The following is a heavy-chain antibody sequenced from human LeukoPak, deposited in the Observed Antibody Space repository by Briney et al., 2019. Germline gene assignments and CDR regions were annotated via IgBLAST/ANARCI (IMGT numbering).Heavy chain of an antibody. Sequence: ASVKVSCTASGNTFIVYWIHWVRQAPGQGLEWMGAINPRGDATIGAQKFQGRVTTTRDTSTSTVYIELSSLRSEDTAVYYCAREGQQLKHFDYWGQGTLVTVSS. D-gene: IGHD1-1*01. CDR1: GNTFIVYW. V-gene: IGHV1-46*01. J-gene: IGHJ4*02. CDR2: INPRGDAT. CDR3: AREGQQLKHFDY.